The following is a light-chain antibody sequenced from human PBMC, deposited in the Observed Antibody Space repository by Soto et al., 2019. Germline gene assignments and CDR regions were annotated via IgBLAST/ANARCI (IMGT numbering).Light chain of an antibody. Sequence: DIQMTQSPSTLSASVGDRVSITCGASQSISNWLARYQQKPGTAPKLVIYDASTLESGVPSRFSGSGSGTEFTLTISSLQPDDFATYYCQQYNTYSWTFGQGTKVDI. V-gene: IGKV1-5*01. CDR3: QQYNTYSWT. CDR2: DAS. CDR1: QSISNW. J-gene: IGKJ1*01.